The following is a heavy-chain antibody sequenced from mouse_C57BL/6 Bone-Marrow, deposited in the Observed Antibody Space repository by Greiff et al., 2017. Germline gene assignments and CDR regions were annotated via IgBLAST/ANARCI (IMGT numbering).Heavy chain of an antibody. D-gene: IGHD1-2*01. CDR3: ATILRLTGTGY. CDR2: IYPGSGTT. J-gene: IGHJ2*01. V-gene: IGHV1-66*01. Sequence: QVQLQQSGPELVKPGASVKISCKASGYSFTSYYIHWVKQRPGQGLAWIGWIYPGSGTTKYNEKFKGKATLTADTSSSTAYMQLSSLTSEDSAVYYCATILRLTGTGYWGQGTTLTVSS. CDR1: GYSFTSYY.